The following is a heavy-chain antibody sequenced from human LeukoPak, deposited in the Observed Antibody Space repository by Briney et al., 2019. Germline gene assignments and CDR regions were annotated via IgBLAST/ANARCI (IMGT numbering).Heavy chain of an antibody. V-gene: IGHV4-34*01. Sequence: PSETLSLTCAVYGGSFSGYYWSWIRQPPGKGLEWIGETNHSGSTNYNPSLKSRVTISVDTSKNQFSLKLSSVTAADTAVYYCARGVMYYDILTGYRGTIDYWGQGTLVTVSS. CDR1: GGSFSGYY. D-gene: IGHD3-9*01. CDR2: TNHSGST. CDR3: ARGVMYYDILTGYRGTIDY. J-gene: IGHJ4*02.